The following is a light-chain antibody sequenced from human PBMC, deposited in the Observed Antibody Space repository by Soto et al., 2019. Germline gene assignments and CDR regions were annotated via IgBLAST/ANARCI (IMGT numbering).Light chain of an antibody. V-gene: IGKV1-5*03. CDR3: QQYKSYSGA. Sequence: DIKMTQSPSTLSASVGDRVTITCRASQSIRSWLAWYQQKPGKAPKLLIHKASSLESGVPSRFSGSASGTEFTLTISSLQPDAFATYYCQQYKSYSGAFGQGNKVELK. J-gene: IGKJ2*01. CDR1: QSIRSW. CDR2: KAS.